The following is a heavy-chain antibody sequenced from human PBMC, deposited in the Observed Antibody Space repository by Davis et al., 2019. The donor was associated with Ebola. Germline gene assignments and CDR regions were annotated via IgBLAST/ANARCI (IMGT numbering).Heavy chain of an antibody. CDR3: ARVRGYRASYYYGMDV. J-gene: IGHJ6*02. CDR1: GLTISSNY. Sequence: GESLKISCAVSGLTISSNYMSWVRQAPGKGLEWVSVIYSGGSTYYADSVKGRFTISRDNSKNTLYLQMNSLRAEDTAVYYCARVRGYRASYYYGMDVWGQGTTVTVSS. V-gene: IGHV3-53*01. CDR2: IYSGGST. D-gene: IGHD6-25*01.